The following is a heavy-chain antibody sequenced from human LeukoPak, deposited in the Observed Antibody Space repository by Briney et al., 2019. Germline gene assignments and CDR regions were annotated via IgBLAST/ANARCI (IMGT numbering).Heavy chain of an antibody. CDR1: GYTFTDYW. D-gene: IGHD6-13*01. J-gene: IGHJ4*02. CDR3: ARYSNSEFDY. V-gene: IGHV5-51*03. Sequence: KPGESLNISCQGSGYTFTDYWIGGVRPMPGKGLEWMGIIYPGDSDTRYSPSWQGQVTNSDNKDISTAYLQWSSLKASDSAMYYCARYSNSEFDYWGQGTLVTVSS. CDR2: IYPGDSDT.